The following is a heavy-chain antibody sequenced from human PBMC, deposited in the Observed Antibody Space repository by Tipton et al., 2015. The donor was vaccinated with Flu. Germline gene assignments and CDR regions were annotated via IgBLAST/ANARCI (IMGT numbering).Heavy chain of an antibody. J-gene: IGHJ2*01. V-gene: IGHV4-59*07. D-gene: IGHD4-23*01. CDR1: GGSISSYY. CDR3: ATQLLQPGGRVHYWYFDL. Sequence: TLSLTCTVSGGSISSYYWSWIRQPPGKGLEWIGYIYYSGSTNYNPSLKNRVTISVDTSKNQFSLKLSSVTAADTAVYYCATQLLQPGGRVHYWYFDLWGRGTLVTVSS. CDR2: IYYSGST.